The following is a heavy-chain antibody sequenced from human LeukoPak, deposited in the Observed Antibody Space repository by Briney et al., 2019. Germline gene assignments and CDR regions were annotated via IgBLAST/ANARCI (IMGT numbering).Heavy chain of an antibody. CDR3: ATVDQWLAYDY. J-gene: IGHJ4*02. CDR1: GYSFTGYY. D-gene: IGHD6-19*01. V-gene: IGHV1-2*02. CDR2: ISPNTGGT. Sequence: GASVKVSCKASGYSFTGYYIHWVRQAPGQGLEWMGWISPNTGGTNFAQKFQGRVTMTRDTSITTTHMELSSLRSDDTAVYYCATVDQWLAYDYWGQGTLVTVSS.